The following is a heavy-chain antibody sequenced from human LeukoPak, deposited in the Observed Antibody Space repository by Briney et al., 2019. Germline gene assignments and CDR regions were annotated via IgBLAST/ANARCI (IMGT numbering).Heavy chain of an antibody. CDR2: INHSGST. D-gene: IGHD5-18*01. CDR3: ARDGYSYGYGLDY. J-gene: IGHJ4*02. V-gene: IGHV4-34*01. CDR1: GGSFSGYY. Sequence: PSETLSLTCAVYGGSFSGYYWSWIRQPPGKGLEWIGEINHSGSTNYNPSLKSRVTISVDTSKNQFSLKLSSVTAADTAVYYCARDGYSYGYGLDYWGQGTLVTVSS.